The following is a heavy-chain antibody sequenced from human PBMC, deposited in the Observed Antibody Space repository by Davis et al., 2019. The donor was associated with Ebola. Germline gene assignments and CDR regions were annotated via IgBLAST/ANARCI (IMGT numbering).Heavy chain of an antibody. V-gene: IGHV4-30-4*07. D-gene: IGHD3-16*01. CDR2: YHYTGST. J-gene: IGHJ4*02. CDR3: ARDYVY. CDR1: GGFISSGGYS. Sequence: SETPSLTCAVSGGFISSGGYSWSWIRQPPGKGLEWIGYYHYTGSTYYSPSLKSRVTISADTSNNQFSLRLSSVTAADTAVYYCARDYVYWGQGTLVTVSS.